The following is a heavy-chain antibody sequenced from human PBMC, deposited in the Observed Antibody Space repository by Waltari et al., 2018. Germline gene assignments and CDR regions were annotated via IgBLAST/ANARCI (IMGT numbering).Heavy chain of an antibody. CDR2: IYAGGTT. CDR3: AGHGYFGSGSHYFDS. J-gene: IGHJ4*02. D-gene: IGHD3-10*01. CDR1: GFTVSTKY. V-gene: IGHV3-66*02. Sequence: EVQLVESGGGLVQPGGSLRLSCAASGFTVSTKYMSWVRQAPGKGLAGGVVIYAGGTTYYPDSVRGRFTISRDTSKNTVYLQMNSLRPEDTAVYYCAGHGYFGSGSHYFDSWGQGTLVTVSS.